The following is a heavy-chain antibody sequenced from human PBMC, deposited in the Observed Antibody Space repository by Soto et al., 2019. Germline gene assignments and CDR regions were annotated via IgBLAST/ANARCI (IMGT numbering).Heavy chain of an antibody. CDR1: GFTFTTYA. V-gene: IGHV3-23*01. J-gene: IGHJ4*02. D-gene: IGHD6-6*01. CDR2: ISGSGGIT. CDR3: AKIWDTAFSSSSH. Sequence: EVELLESGGGLVQPGGSLRLSCAASGFTFTTYAMTWVRQAPGKGLEWGSAISGSGGITYYAVSVKGRFTITRANSTNMLYMQMNSLRAEDTAEYYCAKIWDTAFSSSSHWGQGTLVTVSS.